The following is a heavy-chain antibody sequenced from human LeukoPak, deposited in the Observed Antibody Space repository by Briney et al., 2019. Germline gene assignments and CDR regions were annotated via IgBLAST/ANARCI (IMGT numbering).Heavy chain of an antibody. Sequence: PGGSLRLSCVASGFTFSDYWMTWVRQAPGKGLEWVANIKQDGSDKKYVDSVKGRFTISRDNAKNSLHLQMDSLRDEDTAVYYCARGGGDYWGQGTLVTVTS. D-gene: IGHD1-26*01. J-gene: IGHJ4*02. V-gene: IGHV3-7*01. CDR3: ARGGGDY. CDR2: IKQDGSDK. CDR1: GFTFSDYW.